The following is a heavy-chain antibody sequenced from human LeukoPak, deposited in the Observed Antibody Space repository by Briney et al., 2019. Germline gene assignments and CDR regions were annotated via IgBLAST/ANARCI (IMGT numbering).Heavy chain of an antibody. Sequence: GGSLRLSCAASGFTFSSYAMHWVRQAPGKGLEWVAVISYDGSNKYYADSVKGRFTISRDNSKNTLYLQMNSLRAEDTAVYYCARDDLSSGWSYYYYGMDVWGQGTTVTVSS. CDR2: ISYDGSNK. CDR3: ARDDLSSGWSYYYYGMDV. D-gene: IGHD6-19*01. V-gene: IGHV3-30*04. J-gene: IGHJ6*02. CDR1: GFTFSSYA.